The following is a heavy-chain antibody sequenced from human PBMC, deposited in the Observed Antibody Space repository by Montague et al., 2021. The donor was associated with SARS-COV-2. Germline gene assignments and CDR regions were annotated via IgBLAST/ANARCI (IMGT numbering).Heavy chain of an antibody. J-gene: IGHJ6*02. V-gene: IGHV3-30*04. D-gene: IGHD5-24*01. CDR1: GFTFSSYA. CDR3: ARDITTLGRWLQVPWALYYYYGMDV. CDR2: IPYDGSNK. Sequence: SLRLSCAASGFTFSSYAMHWVRQAPGKGLEWVAVIPYDGSNKYYXDSVKGRFTISRDNSKNTLYLQMNSLRAEDTAVYYCARDITTLGRWLQVPWALYYYYGMDVWGQGTTVTVSS.